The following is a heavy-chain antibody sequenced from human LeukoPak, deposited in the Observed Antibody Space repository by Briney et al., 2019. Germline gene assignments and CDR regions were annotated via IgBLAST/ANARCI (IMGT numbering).Heavy chain of an antibody. J-gene: IGHJ4*02. Sequence: KAAETLTLTCTVSGGSISSSRYYWGRIPQPPGKGLVWIGRNYYSESIYNNPSLKSRVTISVDTSKTQFSLKLSSGTAADTAVYYCARLLYDGSGGYYYFDYWGEGTLVTVSS. V-gene: IGHV4-39*01. CDR2: NYYSESI. D-gene: IGHD3-22*01. CDR1: GGSISSSRYY. CDR3: ARLLYDGSGGYYYFDY.